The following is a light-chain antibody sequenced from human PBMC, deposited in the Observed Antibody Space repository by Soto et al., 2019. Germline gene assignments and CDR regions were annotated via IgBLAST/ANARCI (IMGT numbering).Light chain of an antibody. Sequence: IHMTQSPSSLSVSLGDMVTITFGASQTISSWLAWYQQKPGKAPKLLIYKASTLKSGVPSRFSGSGSGTEFTLTISSLQPDDFATYYCQHYNSYSEAFGQGTKVDIK. J-gene: IGKJ1*01. V-gene: IGKV1-5*03. CDR3: QHYNSYSEA. CDR2: KAS. CDR1: QTISSW.